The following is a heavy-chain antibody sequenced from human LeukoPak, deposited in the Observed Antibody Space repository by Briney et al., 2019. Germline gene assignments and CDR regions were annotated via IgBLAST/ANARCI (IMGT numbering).Heavy chain of an antibody. CDR3: ARGGHDYGDYDRPHYFEY. V-gene: IGHV5-51*01. CDR2: IYPGDSDT. J-gene: IGHJ4*02. Sequence: GESLKISCKGSGYSFISYWIGWVRQMPGKGLEWMGIIYPGDSDTRYSPSFRGQVTISADKSTSTAYLQWSSLKASDTAMYYCARGGHDYGDYDRPHYFEYWGQGTLVTVSS. D-gene: IGHD4-17*01. CDR1: GYSFISYW.